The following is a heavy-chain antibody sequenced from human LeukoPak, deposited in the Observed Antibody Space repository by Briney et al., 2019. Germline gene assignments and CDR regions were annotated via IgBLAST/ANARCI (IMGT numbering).Heavy chain of an antibody. CDR1: GFTFSSYG. V-gene: IGHV3-30*02. CDR3: AKDRCYSCYYYYYYMDV. CDR2: IRYDGSNK. Sequence: PGGSLRLSCAASGFTFSSYGMHWVRQAPGKGPEWVAFIRYDGSNKYYADSVKGRFTISRDNSKNTLYLQMNSLRAEDTAVYYCAKDRCYSCYYYYYYMDVWGKGTTVTVSS. D-gene: IGHD2-15*01. J-gene: IGHJ6*03.